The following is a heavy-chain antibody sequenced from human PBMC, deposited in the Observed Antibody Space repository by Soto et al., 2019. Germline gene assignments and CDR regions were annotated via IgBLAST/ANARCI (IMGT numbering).Heavy chain of an antibody. CDR1: GFTFSSYV. J-gene: IGHJ5*02. D-gene: IGHD4-17*01. CDR2: ISGSGGST. V-gene: IGHV3-23*01. Sequence: GGSLRLSCAASGFTFSSYVMSWVRQAPGKGLEWVSAISGSGGSTYYADSVKGRFTISRDNSKNTLYLQMNSLRAEDTAVYYRAKAHGDYENWFDPWGQGTLVTVSS. CDR3: AKAHGDYENWFDP.